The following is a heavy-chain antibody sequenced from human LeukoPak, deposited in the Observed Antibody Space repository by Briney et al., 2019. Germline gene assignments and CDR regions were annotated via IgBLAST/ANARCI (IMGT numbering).Heavy chain of an antibody. Sequence: ASVKVSCKASGHTFTSYGISWVRQAPGQGLEWMGWINTGNGNTKYSQKFQGRVTISGDTSASTAYMELSGLRSEDTAVYCCARAAYYYDGSGYYYDWGQGTLVTVSS. J-gene: IGHJ4*02. V-gene: IGHV1-3*04. D-gene: IGHD3-22*01. CDR3: ARAAYYYDGSGYYYD. CDR1: GHTFTSYG. CDR2: INTGNGNT.